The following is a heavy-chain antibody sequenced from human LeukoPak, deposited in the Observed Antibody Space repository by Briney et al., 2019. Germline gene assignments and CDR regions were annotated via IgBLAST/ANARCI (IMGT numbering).Heavy chain of an antibody. CDR1: GFSFRTYS. CDR2: ITPGSVST. CDR3: AKKGVTTSPGNLFDY. V-gene: IGHV3-23*01. J-gene: IGHJ4*02. D-gene: IGHD2-21*02. Sequence: PGGSLRLSCVASGFSFRTYSMSWVRQAPGKGLEWVSTITPGSVSTFYADSVKGRFTISRDDSMNTFFLQMSSLRAEDTAVYYCAKKGVTTSPGNLFDYWGQGTLVTVSS.